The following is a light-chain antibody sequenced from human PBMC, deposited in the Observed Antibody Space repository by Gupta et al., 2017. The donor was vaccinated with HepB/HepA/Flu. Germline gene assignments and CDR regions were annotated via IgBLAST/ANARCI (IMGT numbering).Light chain of an antibody. V-gene: IGKV1-27*01. CDR3: QKDNSALGVT. Sequence: DIQMTQSPSSLSASVGDRVTITCRASQGITNYLAWYQQKPGKVPKLLIYAASTLQSGVPSRFSGSGSGTDFTLTISSLQPEDVATYYCQKDNSALGVTFGPGTKVDIK. CDR2: AAS. CDR1: QGITNY. J-gene: IGKJ3*01.